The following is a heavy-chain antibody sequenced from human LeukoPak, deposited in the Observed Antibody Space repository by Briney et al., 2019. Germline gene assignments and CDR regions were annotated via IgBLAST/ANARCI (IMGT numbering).Heavy chain of an antibody. J-gene: IGHJ4*02. CDR3: ARMMATQGDYFDY. CDR2: IYTSGST. CDR1: GGSISSYY. Sequence: SETLSFTCTVSGGSISSYYWSWIRQPPGKGLEWIGYIYTSGSTNYNPSLKSRVTTSVDTSKNQFSLKLSSVTAADTAVYYCARMMATQGDYFDYWGQGTLVTVSS. V-gene: IGHV4-4*09. D-gene: IGHD5-24*01.